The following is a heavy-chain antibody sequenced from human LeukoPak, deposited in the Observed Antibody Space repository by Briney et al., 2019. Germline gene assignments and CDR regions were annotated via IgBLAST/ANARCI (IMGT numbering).Heavy chain of an antibody. CDR3: ARAVSKGYSARWFDP. CDR2: IYTSGST. CDR1: GGSISSYC. Sequence: PSETLSLTCTASGGSISSYCWSWIRQPAGKGLEWIGRIYTSGSTNYNPSLKSRVTMSVDTSKNQFSLKLSSVTAADTAVYYCARAVSKGYSARWFDPWGQGTLVTVSS. V-gene: IGHV4-4*07. D-gene: IGHD5-18*01. J-gene: IGHJ5*02.